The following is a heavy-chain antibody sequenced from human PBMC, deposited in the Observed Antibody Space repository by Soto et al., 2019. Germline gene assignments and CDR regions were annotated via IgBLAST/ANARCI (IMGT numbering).Heavy chain of an antibody. CDR2: INSDGSST. J-gene: IGHJ3*02. CDR3: ARDSPSYYYGSGSYPPSFDI. CDR1: GFTFSSYW. D-gene: IGHD3-10*01. Sequence: GGSLRLSCAASGFTFSSYWMHWVRQAPGKGLVWVSRINSDGSSTSYADSVKGRFTISRDNAKNTLYLQMNSLRAEDTAVYYCARDSPSYYYGSGSYPPSFDIWGQGTMVTVS. V-gene: IGHV3-74*01.